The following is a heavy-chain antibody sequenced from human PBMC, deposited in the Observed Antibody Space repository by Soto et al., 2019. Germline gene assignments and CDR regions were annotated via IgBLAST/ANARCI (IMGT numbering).Heavy chain of an antibody. V-gene: IGHV3-23*01. D-gene: IGHD1-1*01. CDR1: GFTFSSYA. Sequence: EVQLLESGGGLVQPGGSLRLSCAASGFTFSSYAMNWVRQAPGKGLEWVSTIGGSGDSTYYADSVKGRFTISRDTSKNTLYLQMNSLRAEDTAIYYCAKDQRTSPTTGMIRLWNWGQGTLVTVSS. CDR2: IGGSGDST. CDR3: AKDQRTSPTTGMIRLWN. J-gene: IGHJ4*02.